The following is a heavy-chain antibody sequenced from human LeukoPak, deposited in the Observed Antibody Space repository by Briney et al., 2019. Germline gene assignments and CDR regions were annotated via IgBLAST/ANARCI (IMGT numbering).Heavy chain of an antibody. D-gene: IGHD6-19*01. V-gene: IGHV3-48*01. CDR2: ISSSSSTI. CDR1: GFTFSSYR. J-gene: IGHJ4*02. CDR3: ARVGDSSGWQYYLDY. Sequence: GGSLRLSCAASGFTFSSYRMNWVRQAPGKGLEWVSYISSSSSTIYYADSVKGRFTISRDNAKNSLYLQMNSLRAGDTAVYYCARVGDSSGWQYYLDYWGQGTLDTVSS.